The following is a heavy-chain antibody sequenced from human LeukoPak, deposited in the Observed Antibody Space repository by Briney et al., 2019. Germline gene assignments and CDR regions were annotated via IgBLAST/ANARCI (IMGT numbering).Heavy chain of an antibody. V-gene: IGHV1-69*13. CDR2: IIPIFGTA. J-gene: IGHJ6*02. CDR3: ARDRGYYYYYGMDV. Sequence: GASVKVSCKASGGAFISYAISWVRQAPGQGLEWMGGIIPIFGTANYAQKFQGRVTITADESTSTVYMELSSLRSEDTAVYYCARDRGYYYYYGMDVWGQGTTVTVSS. CDR1: GGAFISYA.